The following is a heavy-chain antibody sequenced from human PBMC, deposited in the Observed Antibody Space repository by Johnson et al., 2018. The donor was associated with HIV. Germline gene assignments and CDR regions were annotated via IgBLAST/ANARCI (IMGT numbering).Heavy chain of an antibody. CDR2: IYDDGSNR. CDR1: GFTFCYYY. D-gene: IGHD3-22*01. Sequence: QVQLVESGGGLVQPGGSLRLSCAASGFTFCYYYMSWIRQAPGKGLEWVAVIYDDGSNRYYADSVKGRFSISRDNAKNSLYLQMNSLRAEDTAVYYCARHSDPWFVSGYYNGAFDIWGQGTMVTVSS. J-gene: IGHJ3*02. CDR3: ARHSDPWFVSGYYNGAFDI. V-gene: IGHV3-11*04.